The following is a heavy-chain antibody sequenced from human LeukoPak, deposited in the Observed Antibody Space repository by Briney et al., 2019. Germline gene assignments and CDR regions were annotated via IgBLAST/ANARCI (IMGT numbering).Heavy chain of an antibody. V-gene: IGHV3-48*03. Sequence: GGSVRLSCAASGFTFRSYEMKGVRQAPGKGLEWVSYIGSRSSTMNYADSVKGRFTISRGNAKNSLYLQMNSLRAEDTAVYYCARGWSGNFWGQGTLVTVS. D-gene: IGHD1-26*01. CDR1: GFTFRSYE. CDR3: ARGWSGNF. CDR2: IGSRSSTM. J-gene: IGHJ4*02.